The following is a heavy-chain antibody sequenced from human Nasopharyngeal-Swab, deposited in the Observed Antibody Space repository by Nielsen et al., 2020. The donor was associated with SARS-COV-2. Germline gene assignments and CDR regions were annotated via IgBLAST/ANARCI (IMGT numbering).Heavy chain of an antibody. V-gene: IGHV3-49*03. CDR2: IRSKAYGGTT. J-gene: IGHJ4*02. CDR1: GFTFSDYY. D-gene: IGHD3-22*01. CDR3: TRAYYYDSSGYYLFRYFDY. Sequence: SLKISCAASGFTFSDYYMSWFRQAPGKGLEWVGFIRSKAYGGTTEYAASVKGRFTISRDDSKSIAYLQMNSLKTEDTAVYYCTRAYYYDSSGYYLFRYFDYWGQGTLVTVSS.